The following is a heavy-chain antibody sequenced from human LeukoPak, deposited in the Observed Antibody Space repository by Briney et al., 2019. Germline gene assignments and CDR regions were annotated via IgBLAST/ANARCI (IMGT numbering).Heavy chain of an antibody. Sequence: SQTLSLTCTVSGGSISSGGYYWSWIRQPPGKGLEWIGNIYSSGSTNYNPSLKSRVTISVDTSKNQFSLKLSSVTAADTAVYYCARSGDSTGDAFDIWGQGTMVTVSS. CDR1: GGSISSGGYY. J-gene: IGHJ3*02. D-gene: IGHD3-22*01. CDR3: ARSGDSTGDAFDI. CDR2: IYSSGST. V-gene: IGHV4-61*08.